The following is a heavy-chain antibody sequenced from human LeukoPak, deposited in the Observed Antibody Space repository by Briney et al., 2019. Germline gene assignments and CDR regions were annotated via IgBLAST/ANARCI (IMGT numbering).Heavy chain of an antibody. CDR1: GYTFTTYA. CDR3: ARDSYMAAADTWFDP. J-gene: IGHJ5*02. V-gene: IGHV1-3*01. Sequence: GASVKVSCKASGYTFTTYAIHWVRQAPGQRLEWRGWINSAYGNTKYSQKFQGRVTITSDTSATSAYMEVHSLTSEDTAIYYCARDSYMAAADTWFDPWGQGTLVTVSS. D-gene: IGHD6-13*01. CDR2: INSAYGNT.